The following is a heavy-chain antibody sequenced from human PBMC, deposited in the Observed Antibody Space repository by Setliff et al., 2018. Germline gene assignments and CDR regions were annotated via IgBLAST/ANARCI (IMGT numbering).Heavy chain of an antibody. D-gene: IGHD1-1*01. Sequence: KASETLSLTCNVYGESFDTYYWSWIRQPPGKGLEWFGEIDQSGSGDYNPSFKGRVTISVDTSKKQFSLTLNSVTAADTALYYCRQAVVGRDVFDIWGQGTVVTVSS. J-gene: IGHJ3*02. CDR2: IDQSGSG. CDR3: RQAVVGRDVFDI. CDR1: GESFDTYY. V-gene: IGHV4-34*01.